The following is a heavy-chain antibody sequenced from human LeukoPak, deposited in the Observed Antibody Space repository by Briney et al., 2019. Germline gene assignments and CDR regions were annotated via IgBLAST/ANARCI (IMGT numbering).Heavy chain of an antibody. J-gene: IGHJ3*01. CDR1: GYSFTSCW. Sequence: GESLKISCKGSGYSFTSCWSSWVRQMPGKGLEWMGRIDPSDSYTNYSPSFQGHVTISADKSISTAYLQWSSLKASDTAMYYCARRYYDSIGPDAFDFWGQGTMVTVSS. CDR3: ARRYYDSIGPDAFDF. V-gene: IGHV5-10-1*01. CDR2: IDPSDSYT. D-gene: IGHD3-22*01.